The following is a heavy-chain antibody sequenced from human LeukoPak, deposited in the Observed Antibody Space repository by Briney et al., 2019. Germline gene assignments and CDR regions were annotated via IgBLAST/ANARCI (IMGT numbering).Heavy chain of an antibody. CDR3: ARRPDTVTTSRWFDP. D-gene: IGHD4-17*01. Sequence: PSETLSLTCTASGGSISSSSYYWGWIRQPPGKGLEWIGSIYYSGSTYYNPSLKSRVTISVDTSKNQFSLKLSSVTAADTAVYYCARRPDTVTTSRWFDPWGQGTLVTVSS. V-gene: IGHV4-39*01. J-gene: IGHJ5*02. CDR2: IYYSGST. CDR1: GGSISSSSYY.